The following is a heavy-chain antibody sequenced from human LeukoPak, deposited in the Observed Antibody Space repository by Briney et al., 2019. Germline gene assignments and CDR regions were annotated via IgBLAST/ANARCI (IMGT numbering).Heavy chain of an antibody. CDR3: ARHVGGSFIHFDY. Sequence: PSETLSLTRTVSGGSISSYYWSWIRQPPGKGLEWIGYIYYSGSTNYNPSLKSRVTISVDTSKNQFSLKLSSVTAADTAVYYCARHVGGSFIHFDYWGQGTLVTVSS. CDR2: IYYSGST. D-gene: IGHD1-26*01. V-gene: IGHV4-59*08. CDR1: GGSISSYY. J-gene: IGHJ4*02.